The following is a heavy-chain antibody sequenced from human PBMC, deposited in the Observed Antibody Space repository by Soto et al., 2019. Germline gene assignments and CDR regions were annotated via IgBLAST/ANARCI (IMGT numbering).Heavy chain of an antibody. CDR2: RSYDGSNK. CDR3: AKPPDYNWNDY. J-gene: IGHJ4*02. D-gene: IGHD1-20*01. CDR1: GFTFSSYG. Sequence: PGGSLRLSCAASGFTFSSYGMHWVRQAPGKGLEWVAVRSYDGSNKYYADPVKGRFTISRDNAKNSLYLQMNNLRAEDTAVYYCAKPPDYNWNDYWGQGTLVTVSS. V-gene: IGHV3-30*18.